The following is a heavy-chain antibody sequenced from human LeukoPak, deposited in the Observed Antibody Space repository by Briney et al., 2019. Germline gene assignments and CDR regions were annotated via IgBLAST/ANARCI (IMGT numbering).Heavy chain of an antibody. CDR3: ARGGFYYDTSGLTPFDI. V-gene: IGHV3-74*01. CDR2: INTDGTTT. J-gene: IGHJ3*02. CDR1: EFTFSTYW. D-gene: IGHD3-22*01. Sequence: GESLRLSCVDSEFTFSTYWMHWVRQAPGEGPVWVSRINTDGTTTNYADSVKGRFTISRDNAKNSLYLQMNSLRPEDTALYYCARGGFYYDTSGLTPFDIWGQGTMVTVSS.